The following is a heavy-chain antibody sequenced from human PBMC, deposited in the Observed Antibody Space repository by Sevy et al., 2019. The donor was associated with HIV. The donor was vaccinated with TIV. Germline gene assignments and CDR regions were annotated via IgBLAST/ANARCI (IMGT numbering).Heavy chain of an antibody. CDR1: GFDIRSNY. CDR3: ASEYCSGGSCFFDY. J-gene: IGHJ4*02. Sequence: GGSLRLSCVVSGFDIRSNYMSWVRQAPGKGLEWVSHIYAGGTAYYADSVKGRFTFSRDDSKNTVSLQMRSGRVEDSDVYYCASEYCSGGSCFFDYWGQGIQVTVSS. CDR2: IYAGGTA. V-gene: IGHV3-53*01. D-gene: IGHD2-15*01.